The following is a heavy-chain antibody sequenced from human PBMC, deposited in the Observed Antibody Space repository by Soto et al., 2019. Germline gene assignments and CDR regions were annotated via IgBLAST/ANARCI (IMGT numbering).Heavy chain of an antibody. D-gene: IGHD3-16*01. CDR1: GGSISSYY. V-gene: IGHV4-59*08. CDR2: IYYSGST. CDR3: ARLPPEFRGDYIWGSLFGDSYFDY. J-gene: IGHJ4*02. Sequence: SETLSLTCTVSGGSISSYYWSWIRQPPGKGLEWIGYIYYSGSTNYNPSLKSRVTISVDTSKNQFSLKLSSVTAADTAVYYCARLPPEFRGDYIWGSLFGDSYFDYWGQGTLVPSPQ.